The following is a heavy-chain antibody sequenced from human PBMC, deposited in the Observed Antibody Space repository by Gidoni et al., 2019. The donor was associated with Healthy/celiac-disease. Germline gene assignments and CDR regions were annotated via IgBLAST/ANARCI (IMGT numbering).Heavy chain of an antibody. CDR1: GFTFSAHY. V-gene: IGHV3-11*06. CDR2: ISSSSSYT. D-gene: IGHD2-2*01. J-gene: IGHJ6*03. Sequence: QVQLVESGGGLVKPGGSLRLPCAASGFTFSAHYMHWIRQAPGTGLEWVSYISSSSSYTNYADSVKGRFTISRDNAKNSLYLQMNSLRAEDTAVYYCARDVCSSTSCLSQRYYYYYMDVWGKGTTVTVSS. CDR3: ARDVCSSTSCLSQRYYYYYMDV.